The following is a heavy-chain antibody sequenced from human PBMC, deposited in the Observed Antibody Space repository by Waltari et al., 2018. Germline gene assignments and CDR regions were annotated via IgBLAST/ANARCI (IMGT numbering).Heavy chain of an antibody. V-gene: IGHV4-4*02. J-gene: IGHJ4*02. D-gene: IGHD2-15*01. CDR3: ARDRGRGLYFDS. CDR2: IHRSGRT. Sequence: QLQLQQSGPGLVKPSESLSPTCGASGDSMSENYWWSWVRQSPEKGLEWIGQIHRSGRTYYNPSLESRVSVSTDTSNNKFFLKLSSAIAADTAVYYCARDRGRGLYFDSWGQGTLVTVSP. CDR1: GDSMSENYW.